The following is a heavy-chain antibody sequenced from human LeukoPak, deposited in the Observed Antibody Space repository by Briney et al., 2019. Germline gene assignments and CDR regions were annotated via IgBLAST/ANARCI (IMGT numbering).Heavy chain of an antibody. J-gene: IGHJ4*02. CDR3: AKDRTDSSGYSALYFDY. CDR1: GFTFSSYA. D-gene: IGHD3-22*01. V-gene: IGHV3-23*01. Sequence: PGRSLRLSCAASGFTFSSYAMSWVRQAPGKGLEWVSAISGSGGSTYYADSVKGRFTISRDNSKNTLYLQMNSLRAEDTAVYYCAKDRTDSSGYSALYFDYWGQGTLVTVSS. CDR2: ISGSGGST.